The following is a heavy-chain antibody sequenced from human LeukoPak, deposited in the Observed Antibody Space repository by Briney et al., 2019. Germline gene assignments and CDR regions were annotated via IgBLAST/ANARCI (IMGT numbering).Heavy chain of an antibody. J-gene: IGHJ4*02. CDR1: GFTFSSYW. CDR2: IRSKAYGGTT. Sequence: PGGSLRLSCAAAGFTFSSYWMHWVRHAPGKGLGWAGFIRSKAYGGTTEYAASVKGRFTISRDDSKSIAYLQMNSLTTEDTAVYYCTRDTVLLWFGEPQASDYWGQGTLVTVSS. D-gene: IGHD3-10*01. CDR3: TRDTVLLWFGEPQASDY. V-gene: IGHV3-49*04.